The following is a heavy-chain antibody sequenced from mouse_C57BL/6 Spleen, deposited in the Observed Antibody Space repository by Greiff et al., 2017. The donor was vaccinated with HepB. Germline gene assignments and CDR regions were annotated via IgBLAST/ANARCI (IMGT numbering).Heavy chain of an antibody. J-gene: IGHJ2*01. CDR2: INPNNGGT. V-gene: IGHV1-18*01. CDR1: GYTFTDYN. Sequence: EVKLMESGPELVKPGASVKIPCKASGYTFTDYNMDWVKQSHGKSLEWIGDINPNNGGTIYNQKFKGKATLTVDKSSSTAYMELRSLTSEDTAVYYCARWGDYYGSSRYFDYWGQGTTLTVSS. CDR3: ARWGDYYGSSRYFDY. D-gene: IGHD1-1*01.